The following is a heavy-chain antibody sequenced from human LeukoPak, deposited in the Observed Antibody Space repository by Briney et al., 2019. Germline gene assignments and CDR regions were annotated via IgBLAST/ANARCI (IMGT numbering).Heavy chain of an antibody. V-gene: IGHV3-74*01. CDR1: GSGFTFSNYW. D-gene: IGHD3-16*01. CDR3: GRDQGGAPDY. CDR2: INTDGRTT. Sequence: GGSLRLSCAASGSGFTFSNYWMPWVRQAPGKELVWVSRINTDGRTTGYADFAKGRFTISRDNAKNTLFLQMNSLRAEDTAVYYCGRDQGGAPDYWGQGTLVTVSS. J-gene: IGHJ4*02.